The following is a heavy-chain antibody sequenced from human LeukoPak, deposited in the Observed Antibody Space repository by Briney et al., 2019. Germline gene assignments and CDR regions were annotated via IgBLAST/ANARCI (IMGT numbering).Heavy chain of an antibody. CDR1: SGSISTSNYY. CDR3: ARHILDYFDSSGYEVTRPFDI. V-gene: IGHV4-39*01. D-gene: IGHD3-22*01. J-gene: IGHJ3*02. Sequence: KASETLSLTCTVSSGSISTSNYYWGWVRQPPGKALEWIGNIFYSGSTYYSPSLKSRVTISLDTSRNQFSLKLSSVTAADTAVYYCARHILDYFDSSGYEVTRPFDIWGQGTMVTVSS. CDR2: IFYSGST.